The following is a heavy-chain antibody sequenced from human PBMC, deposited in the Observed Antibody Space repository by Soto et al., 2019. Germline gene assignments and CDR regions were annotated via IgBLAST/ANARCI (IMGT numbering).Heavy chain of an antibody. J-gene: IGHJ5*02. CDR1: GGSSTSGAYY. CDR2: IHYSGRT. D-gene: IGHD3-22*01. V-gene: IGHV4-31*11. Sequence: LSETLSLTCAVSGGSSTSGAYYWTWIRQHPGKGLEWIAYIHYSGRTYYNPSLKSRVTISVDTSNNQFSLKLSSVTAADTAVYYCARYYFDSSGYSNWCDPWGQGTLVTVS. CDR3: ARYYFDSSGYSNWCDP.